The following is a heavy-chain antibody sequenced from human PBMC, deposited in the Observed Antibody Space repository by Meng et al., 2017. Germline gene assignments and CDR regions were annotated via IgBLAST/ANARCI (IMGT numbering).Heavy chain of an antibody. CDR1: GGTFSSYA. J-gene: IGHJ5*02. Sequence: QVRSVESGAEGRKAGSLVKVSCKASGGTFSSYAISWVRKAPGQGLEWMGGIIPIFGTANYAQKFQGRVTITADESTSTAYMELSSLRSEDTAVYYCARGGYSYGLWFDPWGQGTLVTVSS. CDR3: ARGGYSYGLWFDP. D-gene: IGHD5-18*01. V-gene: IGHV1-69*01. CDR2: IIPIFGTA.